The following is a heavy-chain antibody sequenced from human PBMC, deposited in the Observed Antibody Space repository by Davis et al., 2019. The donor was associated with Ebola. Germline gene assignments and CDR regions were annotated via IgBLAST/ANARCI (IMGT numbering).Heavy chain of an antibody. V-gene: IGHV4-4*02. CDR1: GGSISSSNW. J-gene: IGHJ6*02. Sequence: PSETLSLTCAVSGGSISSSNWWSWVRQPPGKGLEWIGEIYHSRSTNYNPSLKSRVTISVDKSKNQFSLKLSSVTAADTAVYYCARDRGIDAPYYYYYGMDVWGQGTTVTVSS. D-gene: IGHD1-26*01. CDR2: IYHSRST. CDR3: ARDRGIDAPYYYYYGMDV.